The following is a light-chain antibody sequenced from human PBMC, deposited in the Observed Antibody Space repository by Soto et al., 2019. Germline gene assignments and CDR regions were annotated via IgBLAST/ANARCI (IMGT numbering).Light chain of an antibody. CDR3: QSYDSSLSGSNVV. Sequence: QSVLTQPPSVSGAPGQRVTISCTGSSSNIGAGYDVHWYQQLPGTAPKLLIYGNSNRPSGVPDRFSGSKSGTSASLAITGLQAEDEADYYCQSYDSSLSGSNVVFGGGTKVTFL. J-gene: IGLJ2*01. CDR2: GNS. V-gene: IGLV1-40*01. CDR1: SSNIGAGYD.